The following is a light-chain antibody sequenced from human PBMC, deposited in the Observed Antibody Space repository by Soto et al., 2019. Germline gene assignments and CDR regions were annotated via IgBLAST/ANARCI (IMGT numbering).Light chain of an antibody. V-gene: IGLV2-8*01. CDR2: EVN. J-gene: IGLJ1*01. CDR3: NSYAGSSNV. CDR1: SSDVGGYNY. Sequence: QSALTQPPSASGSPGQSVAISCTGTSSDVGGYNYVSWYQQHPGKAPKLMIYEVNKRPSGVPDRFSGSKSGNTASLTVSGLQAEDAADYYCNSYAGSSNVFGTGTKVTVL.